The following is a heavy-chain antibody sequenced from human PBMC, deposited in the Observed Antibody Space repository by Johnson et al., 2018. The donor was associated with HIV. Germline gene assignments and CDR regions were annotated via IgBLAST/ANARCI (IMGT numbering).Heavy chain of an antibody. Sequence: QLVESGGGVVRPGGSLRLSCAASGFTFDDYGMSWVRQAPGKGLEWVSGINWNGGSTGYADSVKGRFTISRDNAKNSQYLQMNSLRAEDTALYYCAKDSSGYYPSHAFDIWGQGSMVTVSS. CDR1: GFTFDDYG. CDR3: AKDSSGYYPSHAFDI. CDR2: INWNGGST. V-gene: IGHV3-20*04. J-gene: IGHJ3*02. D-gene: IGHD3-22*01.